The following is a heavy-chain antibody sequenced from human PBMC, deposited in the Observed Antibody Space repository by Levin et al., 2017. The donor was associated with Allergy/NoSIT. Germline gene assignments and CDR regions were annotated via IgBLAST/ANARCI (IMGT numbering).Heavy chain of an antibody. J-gene: IGHJ4*02. V-gene: IGHV3-30*18. Sequence: PGESLKISCAASGFTFSDHGVHWVRQAPGRALEWVAFISYHGSSKYFADSVKGRFTVSRDNSKNTMHLQMNSLRAEDTAIYYCAKDPGWERGFFDSWGQGTLVTVSS. D-gene: IGHD1-26*01. CDR1: GFTFSDHG. CDR2: ISYHGSSK. CDR3: AKDPGWERGFFDS.